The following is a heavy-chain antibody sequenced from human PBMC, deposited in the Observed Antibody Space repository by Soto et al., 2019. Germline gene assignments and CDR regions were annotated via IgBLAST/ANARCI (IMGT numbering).Heavy chain of an antibody. V-gene: IGHV6-1*01. CDR1: GDSVSSDITS. CDR3: ARGNALDV. Sequence: QTLSLTCSISGDSVSSDITSWDWIRQSPSRGLEWLGRTYYRSKWFRDYAASVKSRITINPDTSKNQFSLELNSMTPEDTAVYYCARGNALDVWGQGTVVTVSS. D-gene: IGHD3-10*01. CDR2: TYYRSKWFR. J-gene: IGHJ3*01.